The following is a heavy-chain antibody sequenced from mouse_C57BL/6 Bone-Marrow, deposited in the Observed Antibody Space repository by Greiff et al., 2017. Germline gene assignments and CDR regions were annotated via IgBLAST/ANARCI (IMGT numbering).Heavy chain of an antibody. Sequence: EVKLMESGGDLVKPGGSLKLSCAASGFTFSSYGMSWVSQTPDKRLEWVATISSGGSYTYYPDSVKGRFTISRDNAKNTLYLQRSSLKSEDTAMYYCARHSYVGYDEPFAYWGQVTLVTVSA. CDR2: ISSGGSYT. V-gene: IGHV5-6*01. CDR3: ARHSYVGYDEPFAY. J-gene: IGHJ3*01. CDR1: GFTFSSYG. D-gene: IGHD2-3*01.